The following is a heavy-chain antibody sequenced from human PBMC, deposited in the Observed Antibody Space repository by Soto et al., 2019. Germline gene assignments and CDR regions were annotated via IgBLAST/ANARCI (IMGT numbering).Heavy chain of an antibody. Sequence: GGSMRLSCAASGFTFSSYAMHWVRQAPGKGLEWVAVISYDGSNKYYADSVKGRFTISRDNSKNTLYLQMNSLRAEDTAVYYCARDQQLGDCSSTRSYLSGMDVWGQGTTVTVSS. V-gene: IGHV3-30-3*01. J-gene: IGHJ6*02. CDR1: GFTFSSYA. CDR3: ARDQQLGDCSSTRSYLSGMDV. CDR2: ISYDGSNK. D-gene: IGHD2-2*01.